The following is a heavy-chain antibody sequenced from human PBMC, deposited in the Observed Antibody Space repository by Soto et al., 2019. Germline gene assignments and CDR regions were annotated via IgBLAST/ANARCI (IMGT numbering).Heavy chain of an antibody. D-gene: IGHD1-1*01. J-gene: IGHJ4*02. Sequence: SETLSLTCTVSGGSISSYHWSLIRQPPGKGLEWIGYIYYSGSTNYNPSLKSRVTISVDTSKNQFSLKLSSVTAADTAVYYCARRYGYSFDYWGQGTLVTVSS. CDR1: GGSISSYH. CDR3: ARRYGYSFDY. V-gene: IGHV4-59*08. CDR2: IYYSGST.